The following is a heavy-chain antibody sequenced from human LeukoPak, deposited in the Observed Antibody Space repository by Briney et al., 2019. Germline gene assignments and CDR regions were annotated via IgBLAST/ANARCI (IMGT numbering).Heavy chain of an antibody. Sequence: GGSLRLSCAASGFTFSSYAMSWVRQAPGKGLEWVSAISGSGGSTYYADSVKGRFTISRDNSKNTLYLQMNSLRAEDTAVYYCAKDREGAVAGTSLSYYYMDVWGKGTTVTVSS. D-gene: IGHD6-19*01. J-gene: IGHJ6*03. CDR1: GFTFSSYA. CDR2: ISGSGGST. CDR3: AKDREGAVAGTSLSYYYMDV. V-gene: IGHV3-23*01.